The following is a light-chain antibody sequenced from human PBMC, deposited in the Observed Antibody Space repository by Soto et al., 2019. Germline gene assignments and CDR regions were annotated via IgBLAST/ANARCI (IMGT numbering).Light chain of an antibody. CDR3: SSYTRSSLYV. CDR1: SSDVGGYNY. CDR2: EVS. J-gene: IGLJ1*01. V-gene: IGLV2-14*01. Sequence: ALTQPASLSGSPGQSITISCTGTSSDVGGYNYVSWYQQHPGKAPKLMIYEVSNRPSGVSNRFSGSKSGNTASLTISGLKAEDEADYYCSSYTRSSLYVFGTGTRSPX.